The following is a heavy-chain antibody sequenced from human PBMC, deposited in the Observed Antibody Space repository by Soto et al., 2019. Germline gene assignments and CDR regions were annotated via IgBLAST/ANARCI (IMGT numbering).Heavy chain of an antibody. CDR2: IYYSGST. V-gene: IGHV4-61*01. D-gene: IGHD6-6*01. J-gene: IGHJ3*02. CDR1: GGSVSSGSYY. Sequence: QVQLQESGPGLVKPSETLSLTCTVSGGSVSSGSYYWSWIGQPQGKGLEWIGYIYYSGSTNYNPSLKSRVTKSVDTTNTQFSLKLTSVTAADTAVYYCARDRYSSSSASSDDFDIWGQGTMVTVSS. CDR3: ARDRYSSSSASSDDFDI.